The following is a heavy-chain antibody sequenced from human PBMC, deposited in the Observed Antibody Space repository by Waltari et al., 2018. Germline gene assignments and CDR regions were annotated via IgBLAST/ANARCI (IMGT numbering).Heavy chain of an antibody. D-gene: IGHD6-19*01. CDR2: ISDSGDIT. J-gene: IGHJ4*02. CDR3: VKDIPKSGWSLDY. V-gene: IGHV3-23*01. Sequence: EVQLLESGGDLVQPGGSLRLSCAASGFSFSSNAMGWVRQAPGTGLEWVSGISDSGDITYYTDSVKGRFVISRDNSKSTLYLQINSLRAEDTALYYCVKDIPKSGWSLDYWGQGTLVTVSS. CDR1: GFSFSSNA.